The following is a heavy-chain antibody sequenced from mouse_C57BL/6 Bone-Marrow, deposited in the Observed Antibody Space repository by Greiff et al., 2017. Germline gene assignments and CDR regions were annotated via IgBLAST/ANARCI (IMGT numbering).Heavy chain of an antibody. CDR3: ARLAGYYAMDY. V-gene: IGHV5-6*01. CDR1: GFTFSSYG. CDR2: ISSGGSYT. Sequence: EVKLMESGGDLVKPGGSLKLSCAASGFTFSSYGMSWVRQTPDKMLEWVATISSGGSYTYYPDSVKGRFTISRDNAKNTLYLQMSSLKSEDTAMYYCARLAGYYAMDYWGQGTSVTVSS. D-gene: IGHD3-3*01. J-gene: IGHJ4*01.